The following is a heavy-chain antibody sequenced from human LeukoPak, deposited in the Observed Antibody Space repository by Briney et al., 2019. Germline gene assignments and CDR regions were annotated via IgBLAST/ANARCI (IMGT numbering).Heavy chain of an antibody. J-gene: IGHJ4*02. CDR2: INPSGGGT. CDR3: ARVLDSRANDY. Sequence: ASVKVSCKASGYTFTSYYIHWVRQAPGQGLEWMGIINPSGGGTNYAQKFQARVTMTRDTSTSTVYMELSSLRSEDTAVYYCARVLDSRANDYWGQGTLVTVSS. D-gene: IGHD6-13*01. V-gene: IGHV1-46*01. CDR1: GYTFTSYY.